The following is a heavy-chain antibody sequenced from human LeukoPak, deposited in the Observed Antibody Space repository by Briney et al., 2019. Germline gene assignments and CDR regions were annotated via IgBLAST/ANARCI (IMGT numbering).Heavy chain of an antibody. V-gene: IGHV3-23*01. J-gene: IGHJ4*02. CDR2: ISGSGGST. Sequence: GGSLRLSCAASGFTFSSYAMSWVRQAPGKGLEWVSAISGSGGSTYYADSVKGRFTISRDNSKNTLYLQMNSLRAEDTAIYYCAKVPSMVRGVIIGYWGQGTLVTVSS. D-gene: IGHD3-10*01. CDR1: GFTFSSYA. CDR3: AKVPSMVRGVIIGY.